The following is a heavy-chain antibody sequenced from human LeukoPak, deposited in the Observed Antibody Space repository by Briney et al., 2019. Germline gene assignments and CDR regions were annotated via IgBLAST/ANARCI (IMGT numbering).Heavy chain of an antibody. CDR2: IYSSGST. Sequence: SETLSLTCTVSGGSMSSFYWSWIRQPPGKGREWIGYIYSSGSTNYHRSLKSRVTISVEPSKDQFSWKLSSVTLAAPAVFFVARVELGSYGYFDLWGRGTLVTVSS. CDR1: GGSMSSFY. D-gene: IGHD7-27*01. V-gene: IGHV4-59*01. J-gene: IGHJ2*01. CDR3: ARVELGSYGYFDL.